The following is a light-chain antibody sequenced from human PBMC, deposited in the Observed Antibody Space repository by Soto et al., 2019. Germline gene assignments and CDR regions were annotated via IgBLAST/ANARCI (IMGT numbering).Light chain of an antibody. Sequence: EIVLTQSPGTLSLSPGERATLSCRASQSIASSYLAWFQQKPGQAPRLLIYGASSRATGIPDRFSVSGSRTDFTLAITRLEPEDFAVYYCQQYGSSPRFTFGPGTKVDIK. CDR3: QQYGSSPRFT. V-gene: IGKV3-20*01. CDR2: GAS. CDR1: QSIASSY. J-gene: IGKJ3*01.